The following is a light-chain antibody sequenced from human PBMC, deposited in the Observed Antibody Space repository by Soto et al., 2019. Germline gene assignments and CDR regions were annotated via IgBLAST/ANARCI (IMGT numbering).Light chain of an antibody. Sequence: QAVVTQEPSLTVSPGGTVTLTCGSSTGAVTNGHYPYWFQQKPGQAPWTLIYDTTNRHSWTPARFSGSLLGGKAALTLSGAQPEAEAEYYCLLSYNGPYVFGTGTKVTVL. J-gene: IGLJ1*01. CDR2: DTT. CDR1: TGAVTNGHY. V-gene: IGLV7-46*01. CDR3: LLSYNGPYV.